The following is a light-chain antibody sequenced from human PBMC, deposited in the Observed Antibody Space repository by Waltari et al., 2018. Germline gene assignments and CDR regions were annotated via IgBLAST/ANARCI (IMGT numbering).Light chain of an antibody. Sequence: QSALTQPPSVSGSPGQSVTISCTGTSSDVGSYNRVPWYQQPPGTAPKLMIYEVSNRPSGVPDRFSGSKSGNTASLTISGLQAEDEADYYCSLYTSSSTLFGGGTKLTVL. CDR2: EVS. CDR3: SLYTSSSTL. CDR1: SSDVGSYNR. V-gene: IGLV2-18*01. J-gene: IGLJ2*01.